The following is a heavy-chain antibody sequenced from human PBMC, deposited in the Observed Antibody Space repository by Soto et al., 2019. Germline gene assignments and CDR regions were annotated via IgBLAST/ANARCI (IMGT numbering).Heavy chain of an antibody. Sequence: QVQLVESGGGVVQPGRSLRISCAVSGFTLTDFGMHWVRQAPGKGLEWVAVISHDGSYKSLVDSVKGRFTISRDTSKNTLYLDMNSLRAEDTAIYYCVRARDLYFDYWGQGTLVTVSS. CDR2: ISHDGSYK. CDR1: GFTLTDFG. V-gene: IGHV3-33*01. CDR3: VRARDLYFDY. J-gene: IGHJ4*02.